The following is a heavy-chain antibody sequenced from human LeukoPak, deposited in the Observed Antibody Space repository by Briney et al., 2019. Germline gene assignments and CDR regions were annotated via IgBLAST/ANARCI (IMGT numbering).Heavy chain of an antibody. CDR2: SRAKVNSYAT. Sequence: GGSLRLSCAASGFTSSDHYMDWVRQAPGKGLEWVGRSRAKVNSYATEYAASVKGRFTISRDGSKNSLYLQMNSLRTEDTAVYYCARIAVTGGGYFDSWGQGTLATVSS. D-gene: IGHD6-19*01. J-gene: IGHJ4*02. CDR3: ARIAVTGGGYFDS. CDR1: GFTSSDHY. V-gene: IGHV3-72*01.